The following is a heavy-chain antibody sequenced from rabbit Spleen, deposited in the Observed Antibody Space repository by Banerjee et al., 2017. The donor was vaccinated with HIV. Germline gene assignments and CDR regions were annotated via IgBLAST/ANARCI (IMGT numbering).Heavy chain of an antibody. CDR3: ARDPGSSFSSYGMDL. D-gene: IGHD8-1*01. V-gene: IGHV1S40*01. CDR1: GFSYSSTDY. J-gene: IGHJ6*01. CDR2: IAGSSSGFT. Sequence: QSLEESGGDLVKPGASLTLTCTASGFSYSSTDYMCWVRNAPGKGLEWISCIAGSSSGFTYSATWAKGRFTCSKTSSTTVTLQMTSLTVADTATYFCARDPGSSFSSYGMDLWGPGTLVSVS.